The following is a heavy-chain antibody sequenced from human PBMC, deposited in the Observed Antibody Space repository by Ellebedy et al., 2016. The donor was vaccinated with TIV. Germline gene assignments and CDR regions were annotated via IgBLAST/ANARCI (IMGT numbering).Heavy chain of an antibody. D-gene: IGHD3-22*01. CDR3: ATDLSSGSRAPAFDH. Sequence: AASVKVSCKVSGYSLSELSMHWLRLAPGRGLEWMGIFDLDDGETIYAERFQGRVTMTGDTSTDTAYMELSSLRSEDTALYYCATDLSSGSRAPAFDHWGQGTLVTVSS. J-gene: IGHJ4*02. CDR2: FDLDDGET. V-gene: IGHV1-24*01. CDR1: GYSLSELS.